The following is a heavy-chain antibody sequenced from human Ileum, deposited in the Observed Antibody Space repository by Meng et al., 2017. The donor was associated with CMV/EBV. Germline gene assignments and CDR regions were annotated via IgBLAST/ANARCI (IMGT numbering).Heavy chain of an antibody. CDR2: INHAGTT. CDR3: ARDGLGPEFFQH. D-gene: IGHD3/OR15-3a*01. V-gene: IGHV4-34*01. CDR1: GGSFSGYD. J-gene: IGHJ1*01. Sequence: LTCAVHGGSFSGYDRSWIRQPPGKGLEWIGEINHAGTTNYNPSLKSRVSISIDTSKKQFFLKLSSVTAADTAVYYCARDGLGPEFFQHWGQGNLVTVSS.